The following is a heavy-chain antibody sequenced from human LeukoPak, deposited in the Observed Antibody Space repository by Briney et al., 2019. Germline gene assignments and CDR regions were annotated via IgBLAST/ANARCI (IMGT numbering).Heavy chain of an antibody. V-gene: IGHV3-74*01. CDR3: VKVRGRARVGYFDY. J-gene: IGHJ4*02. D-gene: IGHD3-16*01. CDR1: GFTFSSSW. CDR2: INKGGSVI. Sequence: GGSLRLSCAASGFTFSSSWIHWVRQAAGKGLVWESRINKGGSVIDYAESVKGRFSISRDNAKHTLYLQMNSLRVEDTAIYYCVKVRGRARVGYFDYWGQGALVTVSS.